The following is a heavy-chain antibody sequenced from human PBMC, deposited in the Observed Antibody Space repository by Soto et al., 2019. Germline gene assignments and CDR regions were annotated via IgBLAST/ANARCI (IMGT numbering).Heavy chain of an antibody. Sequence: EVQLMESGGGLVQPGGSLRLSCAASGFTFSSYSMTWVRQTPGKGLEWLSYISSTSSKIYYADSVKGRFTISRDNAKDSRYLQMNSLPDEDPAVYYCARDCDCADGVCYMGYYGYGVDGWGQGTRVTVSS. CDR3: ARDCDCADGVCYMGYYGYGVDG. D-gene: IGHD2-8*01. J-gene: IGHJ6*01. CDR2: ISSTSSKI. CDR1: GFTFSSYS. V-gene: IGHV3-48*02.